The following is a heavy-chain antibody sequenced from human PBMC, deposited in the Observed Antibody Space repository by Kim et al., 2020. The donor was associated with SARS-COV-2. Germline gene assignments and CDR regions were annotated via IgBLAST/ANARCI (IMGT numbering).Heavy chain of an antibody. J-gene: IGHJ4*02. D-gene: IGHD5-18*01. CDR3: ARHTGVDTAMVPEYYFDY. CDR1: GGSISSYY. Sequence: SETLSLTCTVSGGSISSYYWSWIRQPPGKGLEWIGYIYYSGSTNYNPSLKSRVTISVDTSKNQFSLKLSSVTAADTAVYYCARHTGVDTAMVPEYYFDYWGQGTLVTVSS. CDR2: IYYSGST. V-gene: IGHV4-59*08.